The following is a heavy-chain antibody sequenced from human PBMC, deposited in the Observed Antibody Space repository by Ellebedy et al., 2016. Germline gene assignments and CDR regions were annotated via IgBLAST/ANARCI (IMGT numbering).Heavy chain of an antibody. CDR3: ARHPTPTPRSDIVVVPDS. CDR2: MNPKSGNT. D-gene: IGHD2-2*01. V-gene: IGHV1-8*01. Sequence: ASVKVSXXASGYTFFIYDINWVRQATGQGLEWMGWMNPKSGNTGYAQKFQGRVTMTRNTSITTAYLELRSLRSDDTAVYYCARHPTPTPRSDIVVVPDSWGQGTLVTVSS. CDR1: GYTFFIYD. J-gene: IGHJ4*02.